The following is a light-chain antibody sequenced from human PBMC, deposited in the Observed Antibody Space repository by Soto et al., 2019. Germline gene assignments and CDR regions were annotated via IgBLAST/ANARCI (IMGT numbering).Light chain of an antibody. CDR1: SSNIGAGYD. V-gene: IGLV1-40*01. CDR3: QSYGSSLSGVV. J-gene: IGLJ2*01. CDR2: GSS. Sequence: QSVLTQPPSVSGAPGQRVTIPCTGSSSNIGAGYDVHWYQQLPGTAPKLLIYGSSNRPSGVPDRFSGSKSGTSASLAITGLRAEDEADYYCQSYGSSLSGVVFGGGTKLTVL.